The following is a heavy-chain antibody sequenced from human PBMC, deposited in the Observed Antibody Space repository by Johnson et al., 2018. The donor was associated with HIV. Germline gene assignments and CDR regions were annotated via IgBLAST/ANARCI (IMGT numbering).Heavy chain of an antibody. CDR1: GFTFSSYA. D-gene: IGHD3-10*01. CDR2: MSSDGSNK. Sequence: QVQLVESGGGVVQPGRSLRLSCAASGFTFSSYAMHWVRQAPGKGLAWVAVMSSDGSNKYYADSVKGLFTISRDNSKNTLYLQMNSLRAEDTAVYYCASDLTLWKARGDAFDIWGQGTMVTVSS. V-gene: IGHV3-30*04. J-gene: IGHJ3*02. CDR3: ASDLTLWKARGDAFDI.